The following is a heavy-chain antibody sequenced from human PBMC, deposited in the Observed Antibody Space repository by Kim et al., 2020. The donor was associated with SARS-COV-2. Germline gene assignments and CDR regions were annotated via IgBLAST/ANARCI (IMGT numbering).Heavy chain of an antibody. V-gene: IGHV4-59*09. Sequence: YNPARKRRVTISVDTSKIQCFLRLSSVTAADTAVYYGARGGGYGYYGMDVWGQGTTVTVSS. CDR3: ARGGGYGYYGMDV. D-gene: IGHD5-12*01. J-gene: IGHJ6*02.